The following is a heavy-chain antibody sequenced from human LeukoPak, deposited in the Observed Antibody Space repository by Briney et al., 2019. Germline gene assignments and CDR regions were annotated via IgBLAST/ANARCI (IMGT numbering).Heavy chain of an antibody. J-gene: IGHJ2*01. CDR2: ILTSGTT. CDR3: ARDRGRDSSSWDQYWYFDL. V-gene: IGHV4-4*07. CDR1: GGSISSYF. D-gene: IGHD6-13*01. Sequence: NSSETLSLACTVSGGSISSYFWSWIRQPAGKGLEWIGRILTSGTTDYNPSLKSRVTMSVDTSKNQFSVKLTSVTAADTAVYYCARDRGRDSSSWDQYWYFDLWGRGTLVTVSS.